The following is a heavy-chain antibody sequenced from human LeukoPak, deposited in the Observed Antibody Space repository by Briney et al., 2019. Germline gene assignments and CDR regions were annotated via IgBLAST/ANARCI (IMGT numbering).Heavy chain of an antibody. CDR2: IYYSGST. V-gene: IGHV4-59*01. Sequence: PSETLSLTCTVSGGSISSNYWSWIRQPPGKGLEWIGYIYYSGSTNYNPSLKSRVTISVDTSKNQFSLKLSSVTAADTAVYYCARGPYYYDSSGSIQDIWGQGTMVTVSS. CDR1: GGSISSNY. D-gene: IGHD3-22*01. CDR3: ARGPYYYDSSGSIQDI. J-gene: IGHJ3*02.